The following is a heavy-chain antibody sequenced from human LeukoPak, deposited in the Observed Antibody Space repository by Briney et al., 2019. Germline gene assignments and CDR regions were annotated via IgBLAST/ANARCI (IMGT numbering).Heavy chain of an antibody. CDR1: GGSFSGYY. Sequence: PSETLSLTCAVYGGSFSGYYWSWIRQPPGKGLEWIGEINHSGSTNYNPSLKSRVTISVDTSKNQFSLKLSPVTAADTAVYYCARGGVQYYDILTGYYTNYFDYWGQGTLVTVSS. D-gene: IGHD3-9*01. CDR2: INHSGST. J-gene: IGHJ4*02. V-gene: IGHV4-34*01. CDR3: ARGGVQYYDILTGYYTNYFDY.